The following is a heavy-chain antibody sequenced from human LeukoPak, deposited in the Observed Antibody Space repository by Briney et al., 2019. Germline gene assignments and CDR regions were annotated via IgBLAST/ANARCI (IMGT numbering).Heavy chain of an antibody. Sequence: ASVKVSCKASGYTFTSYGINWVRQAPGQGLEWMGWINPNSGGTKYAQKFQGRVTMTRDMSTNTVYMELSGLTSDDTAVYYCAKDPCTTWTRCFTSGFDPWGQGTLVTVSS. D-gene: IGHD2-2*01. CDR3: AKDPCTTWTRCFTSGFDP. V-gene: IGHV1-2*02. J-gene: IGHJ5*02. CDR2: INPNSGGT. CDR1: GYTFTSYG.